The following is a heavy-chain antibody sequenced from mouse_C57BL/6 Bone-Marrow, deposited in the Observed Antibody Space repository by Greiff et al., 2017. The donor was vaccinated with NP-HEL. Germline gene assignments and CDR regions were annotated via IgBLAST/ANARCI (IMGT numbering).Heavy chain of an antibody. CDR3: ARWDYGRGDFDV. CDR2: ISSGGSYT. Sequence: EVQRVESGGDLVKPGGSLKLSCAASGFTFSSYGMSWVRQTPDKRLEWVATISSGGSYTYSPDSVKGRFTISRDNAKNTLYLQMSSLKSEDTAMYYCARWDYGRGDFDVWGTGTTVTVSS. CDR1: GFTFSSYG. J-gene: IGHJ1*03. D-gene: IGHD1-1*01. V-gene: IGHV5-6*01.